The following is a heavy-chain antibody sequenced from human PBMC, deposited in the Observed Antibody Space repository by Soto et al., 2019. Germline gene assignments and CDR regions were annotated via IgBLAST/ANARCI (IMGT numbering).Heavy chain of an antibody. Sequence: GGSLRLSCAASGFTFSTYAIHWVRQAPGKGLEWAAFISYDGNSKNYADSVKGRFTISRDNSKNTVYLQMNSLTAEDTAVYYCARSYKSGWYYFDYWGQGTLVTVSS. CDR1: GFTFSTYA. D-gene: IGHD6-19*01. CDR2: ISYDGNSK. V-gene: IGHV3-30-3*01. CDR3: ARSYKSGWYYFDY. J-gene: IGHJ4*02.